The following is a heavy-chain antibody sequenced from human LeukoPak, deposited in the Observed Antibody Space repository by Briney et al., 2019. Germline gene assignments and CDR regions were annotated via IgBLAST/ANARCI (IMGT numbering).Heavy chain of an antibody. CDR1: GFTFSNYA. CDR3: AKDRGSGWFGSDY. Sequence: GGSLRLSCEASGFTFSNYAMNWVRQAPGKGLEWVSGITINGGRTYYADSVKGRFTISRDNSKNTLNLQMNSLRAEDTAVYYCAKDRGSGWFGSDYWGQGTLVTVSS. V-gene: IGHV3-23*01. CDR2: ITINGGRT. J-gene: IGHJ4*02. D-gene: IGHD6-19*01.